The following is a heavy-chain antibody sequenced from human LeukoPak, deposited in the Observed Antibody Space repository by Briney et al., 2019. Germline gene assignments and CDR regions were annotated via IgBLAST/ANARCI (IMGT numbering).Heavy chain of an antibody. CDR2: IYHSGST. D-gene: IGHD3-16*02. CDR1: GGSISSSNW. J-gene: IGHJ5*02. Sequence: SETLSLTCAVSGGSISSSNWWSWVRQPPGKGLEWIGEIYHSGSTNYNPSLKSRVTISVDKPKNQFSLKLSSVTAADTAVYYCARASVTFGGVISWGQGTLVTVPS. V-gene: IGHV4-4*02. CDR3: ARASVTFGGVIS.